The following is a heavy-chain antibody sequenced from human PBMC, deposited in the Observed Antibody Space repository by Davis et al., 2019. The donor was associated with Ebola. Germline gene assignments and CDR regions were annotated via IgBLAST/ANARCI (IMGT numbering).Heavy chain of an antibody. V-gene: IGHV1-69*04. Sequence: SVKVSCKASGGTFSSYAISWVRQAPGQGLEWMGRIIPILGIANYAQKFQGRVTITADESTSTADMELSSLRSEDTAVYYCARERSSGYQGYWFDPLGQGTLVTVSS. J-gene: IGHJ5*02. D-gene: IGHD3-22*01. CDR3: ARERSSGYQGYWFDP. CDR2: IIPILGIA. CDR1: GGTFSSYA.